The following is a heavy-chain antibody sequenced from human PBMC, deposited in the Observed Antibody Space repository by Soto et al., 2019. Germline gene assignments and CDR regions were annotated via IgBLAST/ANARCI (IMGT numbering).Heavy chain of an antibody. CDR2: ISAYNGNT. V-gene: IGHV1-18*01. J-gene: IGHJ6*04. Sequence: GASVKVSCKASGYTFTSYGISWVRQAPGQGLEWMGWISAYNGNTNYAQKLQGRVTMTTDTSTSTAYMALWSMRSDDTAVYYCARVPLNWTYVNPRGYYYYGMDVWGEGTTFTVAS. CDR3: ARVPLNWTYVNPRGYYYYGMDV. D-gene: IGHD1-7*01. CDR1: GYTFTSYG.